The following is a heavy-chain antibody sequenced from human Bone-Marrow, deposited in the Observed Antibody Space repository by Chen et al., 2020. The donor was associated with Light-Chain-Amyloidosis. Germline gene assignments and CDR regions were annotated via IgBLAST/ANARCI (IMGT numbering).Heavy chain of an antibody. D-gene: IGHD2-15*01. CDR3: ARNGHYSIDS. CDR1: GGSFSAYY. J-gene: IGHJ4*02. Sequence: QVQLQQWGAGLLKPPETLSLTCAVYGGSFSAYYWSWVRQPPGKGLEWIGEVTHTGSTSYNPSVESRVTMSLDISKNQFSLKLTSVTAADTAVYYCARNGHYSIDSWGQGTLVTVSS. CDR2: VTHTGST. V-gene: IGHV4-34*01.